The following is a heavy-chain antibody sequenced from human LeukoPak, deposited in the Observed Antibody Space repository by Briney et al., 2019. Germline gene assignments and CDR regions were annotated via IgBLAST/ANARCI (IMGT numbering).Heavy chain of an antibody. D-gene: IGHD2-2*01. Sequence: GAPVKVSCKASGYTFTSYGVSWVRQAPGQGLEWMGWVNSYNGDTNYAQKLRGRVTMTTDTSTSTAYMELRSLRSDDTAVYYCARGFCSSSSCHYYYYMDVWGKGTTVTVSS. CDR3: ARGFCSSSSCHYYYYMDV. V-gene: IGHV1-18*01. CDR2: VNSYNGDT. CDR1: GYTFTSYG. J-gene: IGHJ6*03.